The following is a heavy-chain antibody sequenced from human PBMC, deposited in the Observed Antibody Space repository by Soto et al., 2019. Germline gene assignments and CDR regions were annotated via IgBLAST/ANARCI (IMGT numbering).Heavy chain of an antibody. Sequence: PVVSLRLPCEASGCTFRGSGMTWVRQAPGKGLEWVANIDEDGSKKNYVDSVKGRFTISRDNAKNSLYLQMSSLRVEDTAVYYCARYRTGLGSWGQGTLVTVS. CDR3: ARYRTGLGS. D-gene: IGHD1-1*01. V-gene: IGHV3-7*03. CDR2: IDEDGSKK. J-gene: IGHJ4*02. CDR1: GCTFRGSG.